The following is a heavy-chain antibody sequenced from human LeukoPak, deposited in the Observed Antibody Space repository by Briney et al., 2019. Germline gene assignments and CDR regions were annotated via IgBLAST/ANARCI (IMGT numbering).Heavy chain of an antibody. D-gene: IGHD6-19*01. CDR3: AKDQSLAGRDYFDY. J-gene: IGHJ4*02. CDR2: ISGSGGNT. CDR1: GFTFSSYA. V-gene: IGHV3-23*01. Sequence: GGSLRLSCAASGFTFSSYAMSWVRQAPGKGLEWVSAISGSGGNTHYADSVKGRFTISRDNSKNTLYLQMNSLTAEDTAVYYCAKDQSLAGRDYFDYWGQGTLVTVSS.